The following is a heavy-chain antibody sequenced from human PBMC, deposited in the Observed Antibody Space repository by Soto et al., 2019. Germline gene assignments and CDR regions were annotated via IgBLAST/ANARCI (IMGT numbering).Heavy chain of an antibody. J-gene: IGHJ3*02. CDR1: GGSITTVGNY. Sequence: QVQLQESGPGLVQPSQTLSLACTVSGGSITTVGNYWSWIRQFPGKGLEWIGHISYSGSTNSNPSLRSRHSMSVDTSKNPFSLELSSVTAADTAVYYCARLLGSGNYLGIFDAFDIWGQGTVVTVSS. D-gene: IGHD1-26*01. V-gene: IGHV4-31*03. CDR2: ISYSGST. CDR3: ARLLGSGNYLGIFDAFDI.